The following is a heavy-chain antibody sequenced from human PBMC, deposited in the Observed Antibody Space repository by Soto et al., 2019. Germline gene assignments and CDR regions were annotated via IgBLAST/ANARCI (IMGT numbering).Heavy chain of an antibody. J-gene: IGHJ4*01. Sequence: SETLSLTCSVSGYSISSGYYWGWVRQAPGKGLEWLGSVYHNGIMFHNPSFQSRVTISVDTSKNQFSLNLRSVTAADTAVYYCAALWFGELAFNYWGHGILVSVSS. CDR2: VYHNGIM. D-gene: IGHD3-10*01. V-gene: IGHV4-38-2*02. CDR1: GYSISSGYY. CDR3: AALWFGELAFNY.